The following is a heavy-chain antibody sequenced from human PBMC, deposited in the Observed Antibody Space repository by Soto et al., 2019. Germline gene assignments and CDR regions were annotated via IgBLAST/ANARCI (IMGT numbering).Heavy chain of an antibody. J-gene: IGHJ5*02. CDR2: IYYTGTT. V-gene: IGHV4-39*01. D-gene: IGHD5-18*01. Sequence: SETLSLTCTVSGGSISSSSYYWGWIRQPPGKGLEWIGHIYYTGTTHYNPSLKSRVTISVDVSKNQFSLKLSSVTAADTAVYYCSRWLAAGSYRSFVPRGQGTLVTLSS. CDR3: SRWLAAGSYRSFVP. CDR1: GGSISSSSYY.